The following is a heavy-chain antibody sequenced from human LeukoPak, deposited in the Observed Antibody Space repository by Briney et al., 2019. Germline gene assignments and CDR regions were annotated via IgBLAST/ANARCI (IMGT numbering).Heavy chain of an antibody. Sequence: PGGSLRLSCAASGFIFSSAWMSWVRQAPGKGLEWVSGISWNSGSIGYADSVKGRFTISRDNAKNSLYLQMNSLKTEDTAVYYCTTEYYYDSSGYYDYYGMDVWGQGTTVTVSS. CDR2: ISWNSGSI. J-gene: IGHJ6*02. CDR3: TTEYYYDSSGYYDYYGMDV. CDR1: GFIFSSAW. D-gene: IGHD3-22*01. V-gene: IGHV3-9*01.